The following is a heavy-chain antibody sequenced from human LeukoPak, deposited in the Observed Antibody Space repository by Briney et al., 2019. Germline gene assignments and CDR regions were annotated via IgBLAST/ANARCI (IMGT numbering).Heavy chain of an antibody. J-gene: IGHJ4*02. V-gene: IGHV3-23*01. CDR3: AKGAVGATNRFLSFDY. Sequence: RGSLRLSCAASGFTFSSYAMSWVRQAPGKGLEWVSAISGSGGSTYYADSVKGRFTISRDNSKNTLYLQMNSLRAEDTAVYYCAKGAVGATNRFLSFDYWGQGTLVTVSS. CDR1: GFTFSSYA. D-gene: IGHD1-26*01. CDR2: ISGSGGST.